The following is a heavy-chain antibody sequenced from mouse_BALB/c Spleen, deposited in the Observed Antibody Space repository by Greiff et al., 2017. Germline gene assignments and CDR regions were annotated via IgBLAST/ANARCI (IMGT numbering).Heavy chain of an antibody. V-gene: IGHV1S56*01. Sequence: VQLQQSGPELVKPGASVRISCKASGYTFTSYYIHWVKQRPGQGLEWIGWIYPGNVNTKYNEKFKGKATLTADKSSSTAYMQLSSLTSEDSAVYFCAREGRGNYYAMDYWGQGTSVTVSS. D-gene: IGHD3-3*01. CDR1: GYTFTSYY. J-gene: IGHJ4*01. CDR2: IYPGNVNT. CDR3: AREGRGNYYAMDY.